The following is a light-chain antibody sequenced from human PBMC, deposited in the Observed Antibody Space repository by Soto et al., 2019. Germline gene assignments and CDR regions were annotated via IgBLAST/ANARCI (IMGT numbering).Light chain of an antibody. CDR2: DAS. CDR1: QSVSSH. Sequence: EIVLTQSPATLSLSPGERATLSCRASQSVSSHLAWYQHRPGQAPRLLIYDASNRATGIPARFSGSGSGTDFTLTISSLEPEDFAIYYCQQRSSWPGTFGQGTKLEIK. J-gene: IGKJ2*01. CDR3: QQRSSWPGT. V-gene: IGKV3-11*01.